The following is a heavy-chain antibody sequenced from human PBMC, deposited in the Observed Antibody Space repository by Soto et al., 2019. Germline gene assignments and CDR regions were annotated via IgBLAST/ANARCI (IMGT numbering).Heavy chain of an antibody. D-gene: IGHD1-1*01. CDR1: GFTFCSYA. Sequence: PGGSLRLSCAASGFTFCSYAMSWVRQAPGKGLEWVSAISGSGGSTTYADSVKGRFTISRDNAKNTLFLQMNTLRVDDTAVYYCARDNWNSYWGQGTLVTVSS. CDR2: ISGSGGST. CDR3: ARDNWNSY. V-gene: IGHV3-23*01. J-gene: IGHJ4*02.